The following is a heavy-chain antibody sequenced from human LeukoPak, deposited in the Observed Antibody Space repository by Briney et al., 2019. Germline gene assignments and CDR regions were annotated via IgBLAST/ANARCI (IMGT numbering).Heavy chain of an antibody. J-gene: IGHJ4*02. D-gene: IGHD3-22*01. Sequence: ASVKVSCKTSGYTFSSNGVNWVRQAPGQGLEWMGYISPYSGDADYAQKFQGRVTMTTDTSTSTAHMELRGLRSDDTAVYYCARGSGSDYDSSGYYLDWGQGTLVTVSS. CDR1: GYTFSSNG. V-gene: IGHV1-18*01. CDR2: ISPYSGDA. CDR3: ARGSGSDYDSSGYYLD.